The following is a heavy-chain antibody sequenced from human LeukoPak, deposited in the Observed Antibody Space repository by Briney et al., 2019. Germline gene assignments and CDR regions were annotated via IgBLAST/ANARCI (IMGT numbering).Heavy chain of an antibody. Sequence: GGSLRLSCAASGFTVSSNYMSWVRQAPGKGLEWVSVIYSGGSTYYADSVKGRFTISRDNSKNTLYLQMNSLRAEDTAVYYCAKDSVLWFGELFDYWGQGTLVTVSS. CDR1: GFTVSSNY. CDR3: AKDSVLWFGELFDY. V-gene: IGHV3-53*01. J-gene: IGHJ4*02. CDR2: IYSGGST. D-gene: IGHD3-10*01.